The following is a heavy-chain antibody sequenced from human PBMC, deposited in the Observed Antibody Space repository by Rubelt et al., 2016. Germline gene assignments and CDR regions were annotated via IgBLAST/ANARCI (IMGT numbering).Heavy chain of an antibody. CDR3: AGATGRVYYYGMDV. Sequence: QVRLVQSGAEVKKPGASVKVSCKVSGYTLTDLSMHWVRQAPGKGLEWMGGFDPEDGETIYAQKFQGRVTMTEDTATETAYMELSSLRSEDTAVYYCAGATGRVYYYGMDVWGQGTTVTVSS. CDR1: GYTLTDLS. CDR2: FDPEDGET. J-gene: IGHJ6*02. V-gene: IGHV1-24*01. D-gene: IGHD1-26*01.